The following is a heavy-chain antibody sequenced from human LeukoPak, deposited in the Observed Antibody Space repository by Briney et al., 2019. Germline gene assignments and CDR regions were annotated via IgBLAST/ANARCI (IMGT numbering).Heavy chain of an antibody. CDR1: GGSISSSSYY. V-gene: IGHV4-39*07. J-gene: IGHJ6*03. CDR2: IYYSGST. D-gene: IGHD5-24*01. CDR3: ARRCRGPRNHYYYYMDV. Sequence: PSETLSLTCTVSGGSISSSSYYWGWIRQPPGKGLEWIGSIYYSGSTYYNPSLKSRVTISVDTSKNQFSLKLSSVTAADTAVYYCARRCRGPRNHYYYYMDVWGKGTTVTVSS.